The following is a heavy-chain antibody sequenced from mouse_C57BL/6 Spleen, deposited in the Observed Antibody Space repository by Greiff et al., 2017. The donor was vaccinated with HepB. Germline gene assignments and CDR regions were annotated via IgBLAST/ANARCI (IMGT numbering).Heavy chain of an antibody. CDR1: GFTFSSYA. J-gene: IGHJ2*01. V-gene: IGHV5-9-1*02. CDR3: TRDRLSYYSNYDYFDY. Sequence: EVKLVESGEGLVKPGGSLKLSCAASGFTFSSYAMSWVRQTPEKRLEWVAYISSGGDYIYYADTVKGRFTISRDNARNPLYLQMSSLKSEDTAMYYCTRDRLSYYSNYDYFDYWGQGTTLTVSS. D-gene: IGHD2-5*01. CDR2: ISSGGDYI.